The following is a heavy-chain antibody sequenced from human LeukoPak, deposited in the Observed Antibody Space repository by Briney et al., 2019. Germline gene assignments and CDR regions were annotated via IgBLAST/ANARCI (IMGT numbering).Heavy chain of an antibody. V-gene: IGHV3-11*01. CDR3: ARVYGDWNDGPPAWFDP. CDR2: ISSSGSSI. D-gene: IGHD1-1*01. CDR1: GFTFSDYY. Sequence: GGSLRLSCVASGFTFSDYYMSWIRQAPGKGLEWISYISSSGSSIYYADSVKGRFTISRDKTKNSLYLQMNSLRAEDTAVYYCARVYGDWNDGPPAWFDPWGQGTLVTVSS. J-gene: IGHJ5*02.